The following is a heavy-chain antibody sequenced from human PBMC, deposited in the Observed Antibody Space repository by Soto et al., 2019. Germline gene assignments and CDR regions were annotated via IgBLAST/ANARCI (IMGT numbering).Heavy chain of an antibody. J-gene: IGHJ4*02. CDR3: ARAVRGSSYDY. Sequence: SETLSLTCTVSGGSISSSSYYWGWIRQPPGKGLEWIGSIYYSGSTYYNPSLKSRVTISVDTSKNQFSLKLSSVTAADTAVYYCARAVRGSSYDYWGPGTLVTLSS. V-gene: IGHV4-39*07. CDR2: IYYSGST. D-gene: IGHD1-26*01. CDR1: GGSISSSSYY.